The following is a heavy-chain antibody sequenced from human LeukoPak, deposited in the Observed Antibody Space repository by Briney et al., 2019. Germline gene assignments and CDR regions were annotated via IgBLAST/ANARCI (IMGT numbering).Heavy chain of an antibody. CDR1: GFTFSSYS. V-gene: IGHV3-21*01. CDR3: AREELRSLEWLPAGGAFDI. D-gene: IGHD3-3*01. Sequence: GGSLRLSCAASGFTFSSYSMNWVRQAPGKGLEWVSSISSSSSYIYYADSVKGRFTISRDNAKNSLYLQMSSLRAEDTAVYYCAREELRSLEWLPAGGAFDIWGQGTMVTVSS. J-gene: IGHJ3*02. CDR2: ISSSSSYI.